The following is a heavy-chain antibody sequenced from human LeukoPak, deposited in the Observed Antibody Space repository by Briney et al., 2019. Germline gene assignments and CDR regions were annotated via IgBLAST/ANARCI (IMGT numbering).Heavy chain of an antibody. CDR3: AREAFYGSGSYFGYFDY. V-gene: IGHV3-30*03. CDR1: GFTFSNYA. CDR2: ISHDGSSK. J-gene: IGHJ4*02. Sequence: GGSLRLSCAGSGFTFSNYAIHWVRQPPGRGLEWVAVISHDGSSKSYADSVKGRFTISRDTSENTLSLVLNSLRLEDTAVYYCAREAFYGSGSYFGYFDYWGQGTLVTVSS. D-gene: IGHD3-10*01.